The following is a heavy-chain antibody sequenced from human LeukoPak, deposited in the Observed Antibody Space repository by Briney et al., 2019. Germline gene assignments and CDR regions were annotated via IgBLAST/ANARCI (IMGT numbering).Heavy chain of an antibody. CDR1: GFTFSSYG. CDR3: ARGDYDSSGYY. D-gene: IGHD3-22*01. Sequence: GRSLRHSCAASGFTFSSYGMHWVRQAPGKGLEWVAVISYDGSNKYYADSVKGRFTVSRDNSKNMVYLQVNSLRPEDTAAYYCARGDYDSSGYYWGQGTLVTVSS. V-gene: IGHV3-30*03. CDR2: ISYDGSNK. J-gene: IGHJ4*02.